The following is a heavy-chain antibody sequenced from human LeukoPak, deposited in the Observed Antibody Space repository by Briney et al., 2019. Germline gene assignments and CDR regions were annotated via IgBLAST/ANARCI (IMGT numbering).Heavy chain of an antibody. CDR3: TKQGLGSYDAFDI. CDR1: GYTLTELS. J-gene: IGHJ3*02. CDR2: FDPEDGET. V-gene: IGHV1-24*01. D-gene: IGHD3-10*01. Sequence: ASVKVSCKVSGYTLTELSMHWVRQAPGQGLEWMGGFDPEDGETIYAQKFQGRVTMTEDTSTDTAYMELSSLRSEDTAVYYCTKQGLGSYDAFDIWGQGTMVTVSS.